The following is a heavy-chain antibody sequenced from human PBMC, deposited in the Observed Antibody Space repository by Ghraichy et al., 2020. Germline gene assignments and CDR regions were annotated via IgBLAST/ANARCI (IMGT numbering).Heavy chain of an antibody. CDR1: GFIFSTYG. CDR2: LWSDESNK. J-gene: IGHJ5*02. Sequence: GGSLRLSCAASGFIFSTYGMHWVRQAPGKGLEWLALLWSDESNKYYADSVKGRFTISRDNSKNTLYLQMNSLRAEDTAVYYCARGISRGDTWGQGTLVTVSS. CDR3: ARGISRGDT. V-gene: IGHV3-33*01.